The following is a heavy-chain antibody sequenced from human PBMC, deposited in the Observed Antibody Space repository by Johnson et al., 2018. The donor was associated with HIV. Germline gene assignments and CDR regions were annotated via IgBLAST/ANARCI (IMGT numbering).Heavy chain of an antibody. Sequence: QVLLVESGGGVVQPGRSLRLSCAASGFTFRSYIMHWVRQAPGEGLEWVALISYDGSNKYYADSVKGRFTISRANSKNTLYLQINSLRAEDTAVYYCAKDGGARGSSWYEGVFDIWGQGTMVTVSS. CDR2: ISYDGSNK. J-gene: IGHJ3*02. V-gene: IGHV3-30*18. CDR3: AKDGGARGSSWYEGVFDI. CDR1: GFTFRSYI. D-gene: IGHD6-13*01.